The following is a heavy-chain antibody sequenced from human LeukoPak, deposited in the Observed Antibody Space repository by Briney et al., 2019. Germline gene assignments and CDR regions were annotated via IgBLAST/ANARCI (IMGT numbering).Heavy chain of an antibody. CDR2: IYHSGST. CDR3: ARHDPTVTTSLDY. CDR1: GGSISSGGYY. J-gene: IGHJ4*02. D-gene: IGHD4-17*01. Sequence: SETLSLTCTVSGGSISSGGYYWSWIRQPPGKGLEWIGYIYHSGSTNYNPSLKSRVTISVDTSKNQFSLKLSSVTAADTAVYYCARHDPTVTTSLDYWGQGTLVTVSS. V-gene: IGHV4-61*08.